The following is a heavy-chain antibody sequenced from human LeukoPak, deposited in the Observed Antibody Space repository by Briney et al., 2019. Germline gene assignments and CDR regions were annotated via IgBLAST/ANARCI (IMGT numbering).Heavy chain of an antibody. CDR2: NSDSGGPSSAT. J-gene: IGHJ4*02. V-gene: IGHV3-23*01. CDR3: AKGRLRTYLSESSGHTPETPNYFDY. D-gene: IGHD6-19*01. Sequence: GGSLRLSCAAFGFTFRRHAMSWVRQAPGKGLEWVSSNSDSGGPSSATNYADSVKGRFTISRDNSKNTLYLQMNSLRVEDTAVYYCAKGRLRTYLSESSGHTPETPNYFDYWGQGALVTVSS. CDR1: GFTFRRHA.